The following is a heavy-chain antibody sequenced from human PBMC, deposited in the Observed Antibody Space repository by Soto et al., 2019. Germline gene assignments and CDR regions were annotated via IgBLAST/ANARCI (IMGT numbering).Heavy chain of an antibody. Sequence: ASVKVSCKASGYTFTDYFIHWVRQAPGQGFEWMGWINPNSRGTNYAQKFQGRVTMTRDTSISTAYMELRGLRSDDTAVYYCARVTLKAGNWFDPWGQGTLVTVSS. J-gene: IGHJ5*02. CDR1: GYTFTDYF. CDR3: ARVTLKAGNWFDP. V-gene: IGHV1-2*02. CDR2: INPNSRGT.